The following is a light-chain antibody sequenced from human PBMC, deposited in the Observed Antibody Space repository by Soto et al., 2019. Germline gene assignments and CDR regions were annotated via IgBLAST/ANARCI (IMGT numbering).Light chain of an antibody. V-gene: IGKV1-39*01. CDR3: PQYYITPYT. CDR1: QTFSNY. CDR2: MAS. J-gene: IGKJ2*01. Sequence: DIQMTQSTSSLSASVGDRATITCRASQTFSNYLNWYQQKPGKAPRLLIYMASTLQSGVPSRVSGSGSGTDITLTISSLQPEDSAIYYGPQYYITPYTIGQGAKLEIK.